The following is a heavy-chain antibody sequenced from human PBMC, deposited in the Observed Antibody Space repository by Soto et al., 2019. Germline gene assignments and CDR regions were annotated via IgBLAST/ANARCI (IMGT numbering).Heavy chain of an antibody. CDR3: ARDHTDYYDYYYYYYMDV. D-gene: IGHD1-26*01. J-gene: IGHJ6*03. Sequence: EVQLVESGGGLVQPGGSLRLSCAASGFTFSSYSMNWVRQAPGKGLEWVSYISSSSSTIYYADSVKGRFTISGDNAKNSLYLQMNSLRAEDTAVYYCARDHTDYYDYYYYYYMDVWGKGTTVTVSS. V-gene: IGHV3-48*01. CDR1: GFTFSSYS. CDR2: ISSSSSTI.